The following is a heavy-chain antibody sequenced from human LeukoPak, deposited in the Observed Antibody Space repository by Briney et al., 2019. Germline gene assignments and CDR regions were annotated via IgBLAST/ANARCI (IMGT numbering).Heavy chain of an antibody. J-gene: IGHJ4*02. CDR3: AKDSSSGWYEVGSDY. CDR1: GFTFDDYA. V-gene: IGHV3-9*01. Sequence: GGSLRLSCAASGFTFDDYAMHWVRQAPGKGLEWVSGISWNSGSIGYADSVKGRFTISRDNAKNSLYLQMNSLRAEDTALYYCAKDSSSGWYEVGSDYWGQGTLVTVSS. CDR2: ISWNSGSI. D-gene: IGHD6-19*01.